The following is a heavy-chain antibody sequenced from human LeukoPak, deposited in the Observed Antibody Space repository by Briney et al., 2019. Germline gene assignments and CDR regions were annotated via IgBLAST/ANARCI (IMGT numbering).Heavy chain of an antibody. CDR3: ARHVHYHDFSGFLA. D-gene: IGHD3-22*01. J-gene: IGHJ5*02. V-gene: IGHV4-39*01. Sequence: SETLSLTCTVSGDSISSGNSYWGWIRQPPGEGLEWIGTIYYIGNTYYSPSLNSQVTMSVDTSKNQFSLKLTSMTAADTAVYYCARHVHYHDFSGFLAWGQGTLVTVSS. CDR2: IYYIGNT. CDR1: GDSISSGNSY.